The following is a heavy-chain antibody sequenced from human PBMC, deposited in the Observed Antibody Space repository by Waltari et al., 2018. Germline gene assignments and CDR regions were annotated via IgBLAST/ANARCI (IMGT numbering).Heavy chain of an antibody. CDR1: GYTFTSYA. D-gene: IGHD6-13*01. CDR3: ARGGGDYSSSWHIDY. CDR2: INAGNGNT. V-gene: IGHV1-3*01. J-gene: IGHJ4*02. Sequence: QSGAEVKKPGASVKVSCKASGYTFTSYAMHWVRQAPGQRLEWMGWINAGNGNTKYSQKFQGRVTITRDTSASTAYMELSSLRSEDTAVYYCARGGGDYSSSWHIDYWGQGTLVTVSS.